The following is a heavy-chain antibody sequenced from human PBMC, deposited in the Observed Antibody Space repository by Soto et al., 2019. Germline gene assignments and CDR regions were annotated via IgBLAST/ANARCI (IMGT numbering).Heavy chain of an antibody. J-gene: IGHJ4*02. Sequence: SVKVSCKASGGTFSSYTISWVRQAPGQGLEWMGRIIPILGIANYAQKFQGRVTITADKSTSTAYMKLSSLRSEATAVYYCADSSGWYFDYWGQGTLVTVSS. V-gene: IGHV1-69*02. CDR3: ADSSGWYFDY. CDR1: GGTFSSYT. CDR2: IIPILGIA. D-gene: IGHD6-19*01.